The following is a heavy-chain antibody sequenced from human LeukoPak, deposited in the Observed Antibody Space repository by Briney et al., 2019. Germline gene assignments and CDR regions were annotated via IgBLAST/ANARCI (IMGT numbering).Heavy chain of an antibody. Sequence: GGSLRLSCAASGFTFSTYNMNWVRQAPGKGLEWVSSISGSSSYIYYADSVKGRFSISRDNAKNSLYLQMNSLRAEDTAVYYCARGLAAPDYWGQGTLVTVSS. J-gene: IGHJ4*02. D-gene: IGHD6-6*01. V-gene: IGHV3-21*01. CDR3: ARGLAAPDY. CDR2: ISGSSSYI. CDR1: GFTFSTYN.